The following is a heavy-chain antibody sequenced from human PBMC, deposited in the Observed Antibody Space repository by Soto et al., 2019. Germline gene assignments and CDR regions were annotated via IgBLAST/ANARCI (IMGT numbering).Heavy chain of an antibody. CDR2: IRAYNGNR. CDR3: ARVRNYYGSGTPRPHYNYAMDA. D-gene: IGHD3-10*01. V-gene: IGHV1-18*01. Sequence: ASVKVSCKASGYIFSSYGFSWVRQAPGQGLEWMGWIRAYNGNRNYAQKLQDRVTLTRDTSTSTVYMELGSLRSDDTAVYFCARVRNYYGSGTPRPHYNYAMDAWGQGTTVTVSS. CDR1: GYIFSSYG. J-gene: IGHJ6*02.